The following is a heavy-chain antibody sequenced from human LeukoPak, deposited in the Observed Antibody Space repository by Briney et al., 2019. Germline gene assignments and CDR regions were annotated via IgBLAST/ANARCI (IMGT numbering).Heavy chain of an antibody. D-gene: IGHD6-13*01. CDR2: IYYSGST. J-gene: IGHJ3*02. CDR1: GYSITSGYY. Sequence: SETLSLTCTVSGYSITSGYYWGSIRQPPGKGLEWIGYIYYSGSTNYNPSLKSRVTISVDTSKNQFSLKLSSVTAADTAVYYCARDRQQLSGTFDIWGQGTMVTVSS. V-gene: IGHV4-61*01. CDR3: ARDRQQLSGTFDI.